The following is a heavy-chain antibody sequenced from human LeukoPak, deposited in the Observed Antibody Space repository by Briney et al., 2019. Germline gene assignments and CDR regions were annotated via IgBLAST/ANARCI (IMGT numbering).Heavy chain of an antibody. V-gene: IGHV3-30*02. CDR2: IRYDGSNK. CDR3: AKDFQLRLVGLIDP. D-gene: IGHD3-10*01. J-gene: IGHJ5*02. CDR1: GFTFSSYG. Sequence: GGSLRLSCAASGFTFSSYGMHWVRQAPGKGLEWVAFIRYDGSNKYYADSVKGRFTISRDNSKNTLYLQMNSLRAEDTAVYYCAKDFQLRLVGLIDPWGQGTLVTVSS.